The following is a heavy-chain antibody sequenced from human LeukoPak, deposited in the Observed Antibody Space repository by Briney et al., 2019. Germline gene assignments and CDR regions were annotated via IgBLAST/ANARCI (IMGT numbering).Heavy chain of an antibody. J-gene: IGHJ3*02. CDR2: IYYSGST. V-gene: IGHV4-59*12. CDR1: YGSIRSYY. D-gene: IGHD3-10*01. Sequence: SETLSLTCTVSYGSIRSYYWSWIQQPPGKGLEWIGYIYYSGSTNYNPSLRSRVTMSVDTSKNQFSLRLSSVTAADTAVYYCARSRFEELLVAFDIWGQGTMVIVSS. CDR3: ARSRFEELLVAFDI.